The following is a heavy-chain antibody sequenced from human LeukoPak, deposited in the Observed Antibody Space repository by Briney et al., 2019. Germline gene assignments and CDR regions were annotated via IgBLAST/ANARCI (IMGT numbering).Heavy chain of an antibody. CDR2: INQDGSEK. Sequence: GSLRLSCVASGFTFVSHWMTWVRQAPGKGLEWVANINQDGSEKYYVDSVKGRFTISRDNAKNSLYLQMNSLRAEDTAVYYCARKNGLDYWGQGTLVTVSS. CDR1: GFTFVSHW. CDR3: ARKNGLDY. V-gene: IGHV3-7*01. J-gene: IGHJ4*02.